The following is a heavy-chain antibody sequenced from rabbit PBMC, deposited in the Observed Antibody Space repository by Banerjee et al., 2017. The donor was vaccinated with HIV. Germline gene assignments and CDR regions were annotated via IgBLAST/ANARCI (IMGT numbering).Heavy chain of an antibody. CDR1: GFDFSSYYM. CDR3: ARRDGGYVAYGYAYYGMDL. J-gene: IGHJ6*01. V-gene: IGHV1S45*01. CDR2: IYAGSSGST. Sequence: QEQLKESGGGLVQPGGSLKLSCKASGFDFSSYYMSWVRQAPGKGLEWIACIYAGSSGSTYYTSWAKGRFTISKTSSTTVTLQMTSLTAADTATYFCARRDGGYVAYGYAYYGMDLWGQGTLVTVS. D-gene: IGHD6-1*01.